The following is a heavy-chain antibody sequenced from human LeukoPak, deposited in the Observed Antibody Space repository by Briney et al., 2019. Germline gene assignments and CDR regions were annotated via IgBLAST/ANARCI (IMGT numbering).Heavy chain of an antibody. J-gene: IGHJ6*03. V-gene: IGHV1-2*02. CDR3: AKDLAMAPYYYYYMDV. Sequence: ASVKVSCKASGYSFSGYYMQWVRQAPGQGLEWMGWINPNSGGTKYEQKFQGRVTMTRDTSISTAYMELNRLRSDDTAVYYCAKDLAMAPYYYYYMDVWGKGTTVTISS. CDR2: INPNSGGT. D-gene: IGHD5-18*01. CDR1: GYSFSGYY.